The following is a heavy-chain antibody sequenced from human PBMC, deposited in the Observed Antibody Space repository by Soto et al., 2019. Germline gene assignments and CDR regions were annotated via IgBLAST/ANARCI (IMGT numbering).Heavy chain of an antibody. D-gene: IGHD6-13*01. J-gene: IGHJ6*02. CDR1: GYTFTGYY. Sequence: ASVKVSCKASGYTFTGYYMHWVRQAPGQGLEWMGWINPNSGGTNYAQKFQGWVTMTRDTSISTAYMELSRLRSDDTAVYYCARDQVVAADGTSYYYGMDVWGQGTTVTVSS. CDR3: ARDQVVAADGTSYYYGMDV. V-gene: IGHV1-2*04. CDR2: INPNSGGT.